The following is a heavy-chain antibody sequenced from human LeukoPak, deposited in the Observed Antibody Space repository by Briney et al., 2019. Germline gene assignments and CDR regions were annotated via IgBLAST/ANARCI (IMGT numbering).Heavy chain of an antibody. J-gene: IGHJ4*02. Sequence: GEALQISCKGSGYSFTSYWIGWGRRMPGKGLEWMGIIYPGDSDTRYSPSFQGQVTISADKSISTAYLQWSSLKASDTAMYYCARQDYYDSSGYLGGSMNNWGQGTLVTVSS. CDR1: GYSFTSYW. V-gene: IGHV5-51*01. CDR2: IYPGDSDT. CDR3: ARQDYYDSSGYLGGSMNN. D-gene: IGHD3-22*01.